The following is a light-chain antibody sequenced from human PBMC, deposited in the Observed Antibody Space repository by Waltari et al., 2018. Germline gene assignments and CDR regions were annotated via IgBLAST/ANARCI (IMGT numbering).Light chain of an antibody. V-gene: IGKV1-5*01. CDR2: GAS. CDR3: HQYHTYLWT. CDR1: QSISKF. Sequence: DIQMTQSPSTLSAFVGDRVTITCRASQSISKFLAWYQLKPGKAPKLLIYGASTLDGGVPSRFSGSGSGAEFTLTISSLQPDDVATYHCHQYHTYLWTFGQGTKVEIK. J-gene: IGKJ1*01.